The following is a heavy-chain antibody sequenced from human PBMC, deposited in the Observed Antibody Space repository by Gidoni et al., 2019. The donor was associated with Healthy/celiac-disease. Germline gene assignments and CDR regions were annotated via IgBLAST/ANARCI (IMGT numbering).Heavy chain of an antibody. CDR3: ARDFAVTPRGYFDY. V-gene: IGHV3-66*01. CDR1: GFPVSSNY. J-gene: IGHJ4*02. Sequence: EVQLVASGGGLVQPGGSLRLSCAASGFPVSSNYMSWVRQAPGKGLEWVSVIYSGGSTYYADSVKGRFTISRDNSKNTLYLQMNSLRAEDTAVYYCARDFAVTPRGYFDYWGQGTLVTVSS. D-gene: IGHD4-4*01. CDR2: IYSGGST.